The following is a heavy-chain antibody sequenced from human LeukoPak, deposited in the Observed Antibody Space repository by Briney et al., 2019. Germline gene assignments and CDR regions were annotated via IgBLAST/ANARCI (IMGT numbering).Heavy chain of an antibody. Sequence: PGGSLRLSCAASGFTFSSYNMNWVRQAPGKGLEWVSYISSSSSTIYYADSVKGRFTISRDNAKNSLYLQMNSLRAEDTAVYYCAKWGYYYDRSGYSDTVDYWGQGTLVTVSS. CDR1: GFTFSSYN. J-gene: IGHJ4*02. D-gene: IGHD3-22*01. CDR2: ISSSSSTI. CDR3: AKWGYYYDRSGYSDTVDY. V-gene: IGHV3-48*01.